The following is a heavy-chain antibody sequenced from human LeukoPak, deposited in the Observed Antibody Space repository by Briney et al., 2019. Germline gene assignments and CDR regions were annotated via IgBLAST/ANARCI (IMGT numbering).Heavy chain of an antibody. D-gene: IGHD2-2*01. Sequence: GASVKVSCKASGGTFRSYAISWVRQAPGQGLEWMGGIIPIFGTANYAQKFQGRVTITADESTSTAYMELSSLRSEDTAVYYCASGDRYCSSTSCVYGMDVWGQGTTVTVSS. CDR3: ASGDRYCSSTSCVYGMDV. CDR2: IIPIFGTA. J-gene: IGHJ6*02. CDR1: GGTFRSYA. V-gene: IGHV1-69*13.